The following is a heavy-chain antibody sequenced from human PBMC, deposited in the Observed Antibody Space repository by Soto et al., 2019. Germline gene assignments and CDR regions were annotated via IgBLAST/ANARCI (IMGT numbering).Heavy chain of an antibody. D-gene: IGHD1-1*01. CDR3: ARTGWKLLDPYYFDQ. V-gene: IGHV5-51*01. Sequence: GQSLKISCKGSGDKFTTYWIGWMRQIPGKGLEWMGIIYPGDSDTRYSPSFRGQDTISADRSISTAYLQWNSLKASDTAMYYCARTGWKLLDPYYFDQWGQGTLVTVSS. J-gene: IGHJ4*02. CDR2: IYPGDSDT. CDR1: GDKFTTYW.